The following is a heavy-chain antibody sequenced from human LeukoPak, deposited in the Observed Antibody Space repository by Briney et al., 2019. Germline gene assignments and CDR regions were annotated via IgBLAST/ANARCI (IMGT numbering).Heavy chain of an antibody. J-gene: IGHJ4*02. V-gene: IGHV3-33*06. D-gene: IGHD6-13*01. CDR1: GFTFSSYG. Sequence: GGSLRLSCAASGFTFSSYGMHWVRQAPGKGLEWVAVIWYDGSNKYYADSVKGRFTISRDNSKNPLYLQMNSLRAEDTAVYYCAKEGSSWSSSDFDYWGQGTLVTVSS. CDR2: IWYDGSNK. CDR3: AKEGSSWSSSDFDY.